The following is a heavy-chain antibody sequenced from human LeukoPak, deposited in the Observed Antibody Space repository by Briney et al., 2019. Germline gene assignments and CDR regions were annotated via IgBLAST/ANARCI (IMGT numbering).Heavy chain of an antibody. V-gene: IGHV3-23*01. CDR1: GLAFSSYS. J-gene: IGHJ4*02. CDR2: ISASGGDT. D-gene: IGHD6-13*01. Sequence: PGGSLRLSCVVSGLAFSSYSMSWVRQAPGKGLEWVSGISASGGDTWYPDSVKGRFTISRDNSKNTLFLQTNSLRVEDTAIYYCAKDAAGPEYWGQGTLVTVHS. CDR3: AKDAAGPEY.